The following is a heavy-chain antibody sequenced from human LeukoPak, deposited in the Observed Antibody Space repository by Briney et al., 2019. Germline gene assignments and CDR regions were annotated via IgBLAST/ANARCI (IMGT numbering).Heavy chain of an antibody. Sequence: SETLSLTCAVYGGSFSGYYWSWIRQPPGKGLEWIGEINHSGSTNYNPSLKSQVTISVDTSKNQFSLKLSSVTAADTAVYYCARRMVTMVRGVKNWFDPWGQGTLVTVSS. CDR3: ARRMVTMVRGVKNWFDP. CDR1: GGSFSGYY. V-gene: IGHV4-34*01. CDR2: INHSGST. D-gene: IGHD3-10*01. J-gene: IGHJ5*02.